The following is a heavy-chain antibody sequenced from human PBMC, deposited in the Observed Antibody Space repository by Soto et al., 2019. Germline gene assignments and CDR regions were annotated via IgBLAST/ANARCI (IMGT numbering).Heavy chain of an antibody. CDR1: GFTFSSYA. CDR3: AKADRSGFYPY. V-gene: IGHV3-30-3*01. J-gene: IGHJ4*02. Sequence: QVQLVESGGGVVQPGRSLRLSCAASGFTFSSYAMHWVRQAPGKGLEWVAVISYDGSNKYYADSVKGRFTISRDNSKNALYLEMNSLRAEDLAVYYCAKADRSGFYPYWGQGTLVTVSS. D-gene: IGHD3-22*01. CDR2: ISYDGSNK.